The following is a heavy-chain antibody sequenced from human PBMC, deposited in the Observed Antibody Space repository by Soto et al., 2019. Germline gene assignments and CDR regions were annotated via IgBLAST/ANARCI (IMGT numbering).Heavy chain of an antibody. Sequence: QVQLQESGPGLVKPSQTLSLTCSVSGDSISTATSYWSWIRQHPGKGLEWIGYIYYSGSTYYNPSLKSRVTISSDTSKNQISLRVNSVTAADTAVYYCARGRTTDGWFDPGGQGTRVTVSS. CDR1: GDSISTATSY. CDR3: ARGRTTDGWFDP. V-gene: IGHV4-31*03. D-gene: IGHD4-17*01. J-gene: IGHJ5*02. CDR2: IYYSGST.